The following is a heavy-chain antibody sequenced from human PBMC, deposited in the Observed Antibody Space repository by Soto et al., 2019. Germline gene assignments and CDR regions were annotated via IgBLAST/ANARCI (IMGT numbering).Heavy chain of an antibody. Sequence: LRLSCAASGFTFSSYSMNWVRQAPGKGLEWVSSISSSSSYIYYADSVKGRFTISRDNAKNSLYLQMNSLRAEDTAVYYCARSINDFWSGSLGYWGQGTLVTVSS. V-gene: IGHV3-21*01. CDR3: ARSINDFWSGSLGY. CDR2: ISSSSSYI. J-gene: IGHJ4*02. D-gene: IGHD3-3*01. CDR1: GFTFSSYS.